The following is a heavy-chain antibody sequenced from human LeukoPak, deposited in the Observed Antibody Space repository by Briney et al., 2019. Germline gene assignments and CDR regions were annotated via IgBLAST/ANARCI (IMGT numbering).Heavy chain of an antibody. V-gene: IGHV4-59*08. CDR1: GGSISSYY. J-gene: IGHJ5*02. Sequence: SETLSLTRTVSGGSISSYYWSWIRQPPGKGLEWIGYIYYSGSTNYNPSLKSRVTISVDTSKNQFSLKLSSVTATDTAVYYCARQPTGWYNWFDPWGQGTLVTVSS. CDR3: ARQPTGWYNWFDP. CDR2: IYYSGST. D-gene: IGHD2-8*01.